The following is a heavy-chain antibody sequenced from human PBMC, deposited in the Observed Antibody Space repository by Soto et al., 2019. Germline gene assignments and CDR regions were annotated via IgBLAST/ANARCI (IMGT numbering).Heavy chain of an antibody. CDR1: GFTFTTYA. D-gene: IGHD1-7*01. CDR2: LDGGGEKT. J-gene: IGHJ6*02. V-gene: IGHV3-23*01. Sequence: PGRSLRLSCAASGFTFTTYAMSWVRQSPEKGLEWVAALDGGGEKTFYADSVKGRFTISRDNSKNTLYLQMNSLRAEDTAVYYCAKSTYKWGGTGTTSAYYYYGMDVWGQGTTVTVSS. CDR3: AKSTYKWGGTGTTSAYYYYGMDV.